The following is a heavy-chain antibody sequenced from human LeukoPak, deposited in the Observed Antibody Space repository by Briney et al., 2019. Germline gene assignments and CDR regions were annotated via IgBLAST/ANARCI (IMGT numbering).Heavy chain of an antibody. V-gene: IGHV5-51*01. CDR1: GYSFTSYW. D-gene: IGHD3-10*01. CDR3: ARLFLWFGEFPYYFDY. CDR2: IYPGDSDT. Sequence: GESLEISCKGSGYSFTSYWIGWVRQMPGKGLEWMGIIYPGDSDTRYSPSFQGQVTISADKSISTAYLQWSSLKASDTAMYYCARLFLWFGEFPYYFDYWGQGTLVTVSS. J-gene: IGHJ4*02.